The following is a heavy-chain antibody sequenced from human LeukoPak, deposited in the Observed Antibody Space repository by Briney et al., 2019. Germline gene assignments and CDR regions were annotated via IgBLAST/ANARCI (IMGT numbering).Heavy chain of an antibody. V-gene: IGHV1-18*01. Sequence: GASVKVSCKASGYTFTSYGISWVRPAPGQGLEWMGWISAYNGNTNYAQKLQGRVTMTTDTSTSTAYMELRSLRSDDTAVYYCAREGITYYYDSSGPDAFDIWGQGTMVTVSS. CDR3: AREGITYYYDSSGPDAFDI. CDR1: GYTFTSYG. D-gene: IGHD3-22*01. J-gene: IGHJ3*02. CDR2: ISAYNGNT.